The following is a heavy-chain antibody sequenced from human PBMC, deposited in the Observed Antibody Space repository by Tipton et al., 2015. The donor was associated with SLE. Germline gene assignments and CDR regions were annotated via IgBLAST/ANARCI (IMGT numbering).Heavy chain of an antibody. Sequence: TLSLTCTVSGGSISSGSYYWSWIRQPAGKGLEWIGRIYTSGSTNYNPSLKSRVTISVDTSKNQFSLKLSSVTAADTAVYFCARGIDDILTFHYWGQGTLVTVSS. CDR1: GGSISSGSYY. CDR2: IYTSGST. V-gene: IGHV4-61*02. CDR3: ARGIDDILTFHY. J-gene: IGHJ4*02. D-gene: IGHD3-9*01.